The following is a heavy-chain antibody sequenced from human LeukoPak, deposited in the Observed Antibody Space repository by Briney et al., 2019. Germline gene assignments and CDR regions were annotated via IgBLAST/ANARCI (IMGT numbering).Heavy chain of an antibody. CDR1: GGTFSSYG. CDR2: TIPIFGTT. CDR3: ARDYYYDSSGYHPAEYFNH. J-gene: IGHJ1*01. Sequence: GASVKVSCKASGGTFSSYGISWVRQAPGQGLEWMARTIPIFGTTNYAQKFQGRVTITADTSTSIAYMDLRSLRSEDTAVYYCARDYYYDSSGYHPAEYFNHWGQGTLVTVSS. D-gene: IGHD3-22*01. V-gene: IGHV1-69*06.